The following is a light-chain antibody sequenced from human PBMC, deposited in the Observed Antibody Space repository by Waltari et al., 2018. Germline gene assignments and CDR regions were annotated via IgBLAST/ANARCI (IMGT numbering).Light chain of an antibody. Sequence: SSELTQEPAVSVALGQTVRITCQGDSLRRYYASWYQPRPGQAPILVLYGQNNRPSGIPDRFSGSISGNTASLTITGAQAEDEADYYCHSRDTSSTRVFGGGTRLTV. J-gene: IGLJ2*01. CDR3: HSRDTSSTRV. CDR2: GQN. V-gene: IGLV3-19*01. CDR1: SLRRYY.